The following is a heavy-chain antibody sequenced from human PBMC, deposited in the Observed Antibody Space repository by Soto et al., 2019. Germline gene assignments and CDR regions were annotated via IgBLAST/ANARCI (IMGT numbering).Heavy chain of an antibody. CDR1: GGSISSYY. J-gene: IGHJ3*02. Sequence: SETLSLTCTVSGGSISSYYWSWIRQPPGKGLEWIGYIYYSGSTNYNPSLKSRATISVDTSKNQFSLKLSSVTAADTAVYYCARGIAVAVYAFDIWGQGTMVTVSS. V-gene: IGHV4-59*01. CDR2: IYYSGST. CDR3: ARGIAVAVYAFDI. D-gene: IGHD6-19*01.